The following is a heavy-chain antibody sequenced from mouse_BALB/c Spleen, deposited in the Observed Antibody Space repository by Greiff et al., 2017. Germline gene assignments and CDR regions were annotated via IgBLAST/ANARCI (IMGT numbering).Heavy chain of an antibody. CDR1: GYTFTSYW. J-gene: IGHJ4*01. CDR3: ARDYGYDEEAMDY. Sequence: QVQLQQSGAELAKPGASVKMSCKASGYTFTSYWMHWVKQRPGQGLEWIGYINPSTGYTEYNQKFKDKATLTADKSSSTAYMQLSSLTSEDSAVYYCARDYGYDEEAMDYWGQGTSDTVSS. V-gene: IGHV1-7*01. CDR2: INPSTGYT. D-gene: IGHD2-2*01.